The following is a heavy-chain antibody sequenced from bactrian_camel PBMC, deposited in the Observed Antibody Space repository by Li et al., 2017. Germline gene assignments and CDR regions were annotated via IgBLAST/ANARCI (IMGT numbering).Heavy chain of an antibody. Sequence: VQLVESGGGLVQPGGSLRLSCAASGFTFSSYWMYWVRQAPGKGLEWVSLIDGGGTSTYYADSVKGRFTISRDNAQNTVSLQMHSLTAEDAAVYTVREIGQSSSNMSLAIGARGPRSPSP. CDR1: GFTFSSYW. CDR2: IDGGGTST. V-gene: IGHV3S1*01. J-gene: IGHJ4*01. CDR3: REIGQSSSNMSLA.